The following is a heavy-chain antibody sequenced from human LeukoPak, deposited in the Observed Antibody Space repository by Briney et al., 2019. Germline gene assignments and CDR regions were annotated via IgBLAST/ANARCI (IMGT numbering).Heavy chain of an antibody. CDR2: ISGSGGST. CDR1: GFTFSSYA. V-gene: IGHV3-23*01. J-gene: IGHJ3*02. Sequence: GGSLRLSCAASGFTFSSYAMSWVRQAPGKGLEWVSAISGSGGSTYYADSVKGRFTISRDNAKNSLYLQMNSLRAEDTAVYYCARGGGSYYSTHDAFDIWGQGTMVTVSS. D-gene: IGHD1-26*01. CDR3: ARGGGSYYSTHDAFDI.